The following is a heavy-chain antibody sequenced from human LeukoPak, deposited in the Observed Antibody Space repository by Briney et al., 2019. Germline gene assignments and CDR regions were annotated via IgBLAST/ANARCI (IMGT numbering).Heavy chain of an antibody. Sequence: GGPLRLSCTASGFTFGHYAVAWVREAPGKGLEGVGFIRSNAYGGTTEYAASVKGRFTISRDNSKNTLYLQMNSLRAEDTAVYYCARDSNDILTGYPDYWGQGTLVTVSS. V-gene: IGHV3-49*04. D-gene: IGHD3-9*01. CDR3: ARDSNDILTGYPDY. J-gene: IGHJ4*02. CDR2: IRSNAYGGTT. CDR1: GFTFGHYA.